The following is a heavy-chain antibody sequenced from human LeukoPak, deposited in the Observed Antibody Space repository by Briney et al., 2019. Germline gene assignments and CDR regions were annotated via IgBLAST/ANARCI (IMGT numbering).Heavy chain of an antibody. D-gene: IGHD6-13*01. J-gene: IGHJ5*02. CDR3: ARDGGLYSSSYNWFDP. CDR1: GFTFSDYA. V-gene: IGHV3-23*01. CDR2: INDNGSTR. Sequence: GGSLRLSCGASGFTFSDYAMSWVRQAPGKGLEWVSGINDNGSTRFYAASVKGRFTISRDNAKNTLYLQMNSLRAEDTAVYYCARDGGLYSSSYNWFDPWGQGTLVTVSS.